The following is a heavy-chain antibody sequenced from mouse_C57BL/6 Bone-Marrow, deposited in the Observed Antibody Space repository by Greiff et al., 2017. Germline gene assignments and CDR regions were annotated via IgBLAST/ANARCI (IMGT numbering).Heavy chain of an antibody. CDR3: ARRDDGYYFYFYY. Sequence: EVKLQESGPGLVKPSQSLSLTCSVTGYSITSGYYWNWIRQFPGNKLEWMGYISYDGSNNYNPSLKNRISITRDTSKNQFFLKLNSVTTEDTATYYCARRDDGYYFYFYYWGQGTTLTVSS. CDR1: GYSITSGYY. D-gene: IGHD2-3*01. CDR2: ISYDGSN. J-gene: IGHJ2*01. V-gene: IGHV3-6*01.